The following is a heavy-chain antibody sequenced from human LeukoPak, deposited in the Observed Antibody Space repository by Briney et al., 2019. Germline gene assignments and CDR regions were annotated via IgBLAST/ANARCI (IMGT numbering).Heavy chain of an antibody. CDR3: AKDRISGDGDLHLDY. J-gene: IGHJ4*02. D-gene: IGHD4-17*01. CDR1: GFTFDKYN. CDR2: IAPKDEWT. V-gene: IGHV3-23*01. Sequence: PGGSLRLSCVASGFTFDKYNMNWVRQAPGKGLEWVSSIAPKDEWTYYADSVRGRFTMPRDNSKSTIYLQLNSLRAEDTAMYYCAKDRISGDGDLHLDYWGQGTLVTVSS.